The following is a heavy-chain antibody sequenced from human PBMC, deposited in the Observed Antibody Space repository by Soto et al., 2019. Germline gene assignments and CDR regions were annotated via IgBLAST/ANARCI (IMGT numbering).Heavy chain of an antibody. D-gene: IGHD6-19*01. CDR2: TSGSGGTT. J-gene: IGHJ4*01. V-gene: IGHV3-23*01. CDR1: GFTFSSYA. CDR3: AKSTSSGWPYYFDY. Sequence: GSLRFSCAASGFTFSSYAMSWVRQAPGKGLEWVSGTSGSGGTTYYADSVKGRFTISRDNSKNTLYLQMNSLRADDTAVYYCAKSTSSGWPYYFDYWGQGTLVTVSS.